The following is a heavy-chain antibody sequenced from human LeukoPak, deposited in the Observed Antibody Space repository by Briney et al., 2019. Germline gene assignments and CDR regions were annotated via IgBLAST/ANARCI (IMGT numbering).Heavy chain of an antibody. CDR3: ARERRAGGWQHGEHYFDS. CDR2: IHYDGST. CDR1: GASIGRDY. J-gene: IGHJ4*02. V-gene: IGHV4-59*01. D-gene: IGHD6-19*01. Sequence: SETLSLTCTVSGASIGRDYWTWIRQPPGKGLEWIGYIHYDGSTNYNPSLKSRVTISEETSKNQFSLKMTSVTAADTAVYYCARERRAGGWQHGEHYFDSWGQGSLVTVFS.